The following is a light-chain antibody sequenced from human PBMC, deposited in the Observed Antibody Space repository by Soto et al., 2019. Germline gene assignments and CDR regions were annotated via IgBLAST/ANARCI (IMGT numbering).Light chain of an antibody. CDR1: EDISYW. CDR2: AAS. Sequence: DIQMTQTPSSVSASVGARAPITCRASEDISYWVAWYQQKPGKAPKLLIHAASSLHSGVPSRFSGSGSGTEFTLTISSLQPDDFATYYCQQYNSYSPWTFGQGTKVDIK. CDR3: QQYNSYSPWT. J-gene: IGKJ1*01. V-gene: IGKV1-5*01.